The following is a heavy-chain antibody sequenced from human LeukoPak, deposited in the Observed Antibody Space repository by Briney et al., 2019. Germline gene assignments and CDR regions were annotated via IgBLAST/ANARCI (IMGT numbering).Heavy chain of an antibody. CDR3: ARDPGTRVVDP. CDR2: ISAYNGNT. D-gene: IGHD2-15*01. V-gene: IGHV1-18*01. Sequence: ASVKVSCKASGYTFSSYGISWVRQAPGQGLEWLGYISAYNGNTNYAQKVQGRVTMTTDTSTSTAYMELRSLRSGDTAVYYCARDPGTRVVDPWGQGTLVTVSS. J-gene: IGHJ5*02. CDR1: GYTFSSYG.